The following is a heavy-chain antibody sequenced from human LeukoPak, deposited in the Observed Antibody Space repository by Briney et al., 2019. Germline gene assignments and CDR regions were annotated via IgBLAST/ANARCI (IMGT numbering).Heavy chain of an antibody. CDR2: INPNSGGT. V-gene: IGHV1-2*06. Sequence: GASVKVSXKASGYTFTGYYMHWVRQAPGQGLEWMGRINPNSGGTNYAQKFQGRVTMTRDTSISTAYMELSRLRSDDTAVYYCARVGFTYYYDSSGYLAFDIWGQGTMVTVSS. CDR1: GYTFTGYY. J-gene: IGHJ3*02. CDR3: ARVGFTYYYDSSGYLAFDI. D-gene: IGHD3-22*01.